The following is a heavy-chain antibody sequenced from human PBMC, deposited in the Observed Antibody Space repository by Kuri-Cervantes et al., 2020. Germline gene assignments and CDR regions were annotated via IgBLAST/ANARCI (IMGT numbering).Heavy chain of an antibody. J-gene: IGHJ5*02. D-gene: IGHD3-9*01. V-gene: IGHV1-18*01. CDR1: GYTFTSYG. CDR2: ISAYNGNT. CDR3: ARSRYYDILPGYYTHNWFNP. Sequence: ASVKVSCKASGYTFTSYGISWVRQAPGQGLEWMGWISAYNGNTNYAQKLQGRVTMTTDTSTSTAYMELSRLRSDDTAVYYCARSRYYDILPGYYTHNWFNPWGQGTLVTVSS.